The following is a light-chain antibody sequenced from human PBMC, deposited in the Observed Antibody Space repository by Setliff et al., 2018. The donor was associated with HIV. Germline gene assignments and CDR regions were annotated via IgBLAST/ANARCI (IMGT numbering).Light chain of an antibody. Sequence: QSVLTQPASVSGSPGQSITISCTGTRSDVGTYNLVSWYQQHPGKVPKLTIYEVSKRPSGVSNRFSGSKSDNTASLTISGLQAEDEADYYCQSYDSSLSGWVFGGGTKVTVL. V-gene: IGLV2-23*02. J-gene: IGLJ3*02. CDR1: RSDVGTYNL. CDR3: QSYDSSLSGWV. CDR2: EVS.